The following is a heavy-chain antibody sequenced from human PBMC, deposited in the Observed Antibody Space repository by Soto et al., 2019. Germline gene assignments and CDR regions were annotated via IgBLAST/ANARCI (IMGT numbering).Heavy chain of an antibody. Sequence: QGQLVQSGSEVKKPGSSVKVSCKAFGGTFSRDAFSWVRQAPGQGLEWMGGIIPMYGTPIYAQKFQGRVTITADRSTNTAFVELSSLRSEDTAVYYCVSSLNYDFWRDGGRHFYFDYWGRGILATVSS. CDR1: GGTFSRDA. V-gene: IGHV1-69*06. CDR2: IIPMYGTP. D-gene: IGHD3-3*01. CDR3: VSSLNYDFWRDGGRHFYFDY. J-gene: IGHJ4*02.